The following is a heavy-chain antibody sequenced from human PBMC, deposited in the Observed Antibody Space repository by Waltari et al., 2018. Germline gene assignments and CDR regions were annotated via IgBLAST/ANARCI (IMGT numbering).Heavy chain of an antibody. CDR2: VDPEDGET. V-gene: IGHV1-69-2*01. CDR3: ATPLAAPVRGYYYGMDV. D-gene: IGHD6-6*01. CDR1: GYTFTDYY. Sequence: EVQLVQSGAEVKKPGATVKISCKVSGYTFTDYYMHWVQQAPGKGLEWMGLVDPEDGETIYAEKFQGRVTITADTSTDTAYMELSSLRSEDTAVYYCATPLAAPVRGYYYGMDVWGQGTTVTVSS. J-gene: IGHJ6*02.